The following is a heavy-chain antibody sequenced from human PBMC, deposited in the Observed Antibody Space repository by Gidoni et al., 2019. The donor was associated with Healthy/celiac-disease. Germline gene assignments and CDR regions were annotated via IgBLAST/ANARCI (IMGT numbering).Heavy chain of an antibody. Sequence: QVQLVASGGGVVQPGRSLRLSCSASGFTFSSYGMPWVRQAPGKGLEWVAVIWYDGSNKYYADSVKGRFTISRDNSKNTLYLKMNSLRAEDTAVYYCARVPAGDAFDIWGQGTMVTVSS. CDR2: IWYDGSNK. J-gene: IGHJ3*02. CDR1: GFTFSSYG. CDR3: ARVPAGDAFDI. V-gene: IGHV3-33*01. D-gene: IGHD6-25*01.